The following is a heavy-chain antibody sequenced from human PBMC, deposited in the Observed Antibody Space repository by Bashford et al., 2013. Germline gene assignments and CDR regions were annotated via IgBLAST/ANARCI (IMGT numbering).Heavy chain of an antibody. V-gene: IGHV4-59*01. CDR2: IYYSGST. CDR1: GGSISSYY. J-gene: IGHJ4*02. D-gene: IGHD2-2*03. Sequence: SSETLSLTCTVSGGSISSYYWSWIRQPPGKGLEWIGYIYYSGSTNYNPSLKSRVTISVDTSKNQFSLKLSSVTAADTAIYYCVRERNGFADYWGQGTLVTVSS. CDR3: VRERNGFADY.